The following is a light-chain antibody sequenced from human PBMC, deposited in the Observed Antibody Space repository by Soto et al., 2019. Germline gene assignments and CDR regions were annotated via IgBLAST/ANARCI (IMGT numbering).Light chain of an antibody. CDR2: EVS. Sequence: QSVLTHPASVSGSTGQSITIPCTGTSSDVGSYNLVSWYQQHPGKAPKLMIYEVSKRPSGVSNRFSGSKSGNTASLTISGLQAEDEADYYCCSYAGSSTYVFGTGTKVTVL. V-gene: IGLV2-23*02. J-gene: IGLJ1*01. CDR3: CSYAGSSTYV. CDR1: SSDVGSYNL.